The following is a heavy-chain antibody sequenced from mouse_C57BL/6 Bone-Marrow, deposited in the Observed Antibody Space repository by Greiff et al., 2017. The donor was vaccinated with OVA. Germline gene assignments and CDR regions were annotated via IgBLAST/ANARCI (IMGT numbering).Heavy chain of an antibody. V-gene: IGHV1-55*01. CDR3: ASADSSGYEAMDY. Sequence: QVQLQQPGAELVKPGASVKMSCKASGYTFTSYWITWVKQRPGPGLEWIGDIYPGSGSTNYNEKFKSKATLTVDTSSSTAYMQLSSLTSEDSAVYYCASADSSGYEAMDYWGQGTSVTVSS. CDR1: GYTFTSYW. CDR2: IYPGSGST. J-gene: IGHJ4*01. D-gene: IGHD3-2*02.